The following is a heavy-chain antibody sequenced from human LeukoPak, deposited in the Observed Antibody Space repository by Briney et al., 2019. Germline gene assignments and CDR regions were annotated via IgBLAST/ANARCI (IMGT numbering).Heavy chain of an antibody. CDR1: GGSISSYY. D-gene: IGHD2-15*01. Sequence: SETLSLTCTVSGGSISSYYWSWIRQPPGKGLEWIGYIYYSGSTNYNPSLKSRVTISVDTSKNQFSLKLSSVTAADTAVYYCAKGSRRYCSGGSCSTPFDYWGQGTLVTVSS. V-gene: IGHV4-59*01. CDR3: AKGSRRYCSGGSCSTPFDY. CDR2: IYYSGST. J-gene: IGHJ4*02.